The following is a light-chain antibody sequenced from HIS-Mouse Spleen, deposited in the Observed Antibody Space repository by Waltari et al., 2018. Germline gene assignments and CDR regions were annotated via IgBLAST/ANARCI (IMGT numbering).Light chain of an antibody. J-gene: IGLJ2*01. CDR3: YSTDSSGNHRV. CDR1: AFPKKY. Sequence: SYELTQPPSASLSPGQTARITCSADAFPKKYAYWYQQKSGQAPVLVIYEDSKRPSGIPERFSGSSSGTMATLTISGAQVEDEADYYCYSTDSSGNHRVFGGGTKLTVL. V-gene: IGLV3-10*01. CDR2: EDS.